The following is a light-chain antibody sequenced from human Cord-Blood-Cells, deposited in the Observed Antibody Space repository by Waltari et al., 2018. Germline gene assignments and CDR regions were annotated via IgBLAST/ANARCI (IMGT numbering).Light chain of an antibody. CDR1: QGISSW. J-gene: IGKJ5*01. V-gene: IGKV1D-12*01. CDR2: AAS. Sequence: DMQMTQPPSSASASVGARVTITFRASQGISSWLAWYQQKPGKTPKLLISAASSLQSGVPSRFSGSGSGTDFTLTISSLQPEDFATYYCQQANSFPPTFGQGTRLEIK. CDR3: QQANSFPPT.